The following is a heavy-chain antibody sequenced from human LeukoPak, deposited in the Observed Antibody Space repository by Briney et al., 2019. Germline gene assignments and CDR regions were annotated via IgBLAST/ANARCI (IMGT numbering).Heavy chain of an antibody. V-gene: IGHV3-66*01. D-gene: IGHD3-16*01. CDR3: ARERGGYYEKNGYSDY. CDR1: GFTVSSNY. J-gene: IGHJ4*02. Sequence: GGSLRLSCAASGFTVSSNYMSWVRQAPGKGLEWVSVIYSGGSTYYADSVKGRFTISRDNSKNTLYLQMNRLRAEDTAVYYCARERGGYYEKNGYSDYWGQGTLVTVSS. CDR2: IYSGGST.